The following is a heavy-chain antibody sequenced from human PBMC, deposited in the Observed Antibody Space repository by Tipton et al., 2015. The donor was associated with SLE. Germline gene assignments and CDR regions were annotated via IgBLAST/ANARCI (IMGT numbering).Heavy chain of an antibody. Sequence: SLRLSCAASGFTFSTYWMHWVRQAPGKGLVWVSRLHTDGSSTNYADSVKGRFTISRDNAKNTLYLQMNSLRAEDTAVYYCAKDTRANDGNGDSADSWGQGTPVTVSS. D-gene: IGHD4-17*01. CDR1: GFTFSTYW. CDR2: LHTDGSST. V-gene: IGHV3-74*01. CDR3: AKDTRANDGNGDSADS. J-gene: IGHJ4*02.